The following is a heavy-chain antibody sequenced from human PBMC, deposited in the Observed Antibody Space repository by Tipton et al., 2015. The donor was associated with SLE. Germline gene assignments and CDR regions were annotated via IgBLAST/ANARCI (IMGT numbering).Heavy chain of an antibody. CDR3: ARGRFDP. CDR1: DFTFSSSW. V-gene: IGHV3-7*01. Sequence: GSLRLSCVASDFTFSSSWMIWLRQAPVKGLEWVMNIKPDGSEIYSVDSVKGRFTISRDNAKNSLYLQMNNLRVEDTAVYYCARGRFDPWGQGTLVTVSS. CDR2: IKPDGSEI. J-gene: IGHJ5*02.